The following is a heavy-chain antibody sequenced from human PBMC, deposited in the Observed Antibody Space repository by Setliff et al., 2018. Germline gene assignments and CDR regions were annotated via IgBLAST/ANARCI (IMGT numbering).Heavy chain of an antibody. D-gene: IGHD3-3*01. CDR1: GGSFSGYY. Sequence: SETLSLTCAVYGGSFSGYYWSWIRQPPGKGPEWIGEIDQSGITNYNPSLKSRVTISIDTSKNQFSLRLSSVTAADTAVYYCARRSNLGATIFSGAFDIWGQGTMVTVSS. CDR3: ARRSNLGATIFSGAFDI. J-gene: IGHJ3*02. CDR2: IDQSGIT. V-gene: IGHV4-34*01.